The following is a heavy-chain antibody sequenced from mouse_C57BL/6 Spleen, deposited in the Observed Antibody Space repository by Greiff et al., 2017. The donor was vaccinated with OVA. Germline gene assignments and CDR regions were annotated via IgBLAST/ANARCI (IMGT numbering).Heavy chain of an antibody. CDR2: INPNNGGT. CDR3: ARWIITTVVAPFDY. V-gene: IGHV1-26*01. CDR1: GYTFTDYY. D-gene: IGHD1-1*01. J-gene: IGHJ2*01. Sequence: VQLQQSGPELVKPGASVKISCKASGYTFTDYYMNWVKQSHGKSLEWIGDINPNNGGTSYNQKFKGKATLTVDKSSSTAYMELRSLTSEDSAVYYCARWIITTVVAPFDYWGQGTTLTVSS.